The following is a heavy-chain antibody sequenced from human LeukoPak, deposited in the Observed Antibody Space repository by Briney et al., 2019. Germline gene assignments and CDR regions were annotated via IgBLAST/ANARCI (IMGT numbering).Heavy chain of an antibody. Sequence: SETLSLTCTVSGGSISSGDYYWSWIRQPPGKGPEWIGYIYYSGSTYYNPSLKSRVTISVDTSKNQFSLKLSPVTAADTAVYYCARDVRTYYYDSSGYKDDAFDIWGQGTMVTVSS. CDR2: IYYSGST. V-gene: IGHV4-30-4*01. D-gene: IGHD3-22*01. CDR3: ARDVRTYYYDSSGYKDDAFDI. J-gene: IGHJ3*02. CDR1: GGSISSGDYY.